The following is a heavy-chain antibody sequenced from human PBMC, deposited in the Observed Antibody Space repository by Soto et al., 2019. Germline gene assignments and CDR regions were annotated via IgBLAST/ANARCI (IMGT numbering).Heavy chain of an antibody. J-gene: IGHJ6*02. V-gene: IGHV4-39*01. D-gene: IGHD6-19*01. Sequence: PSETLSLTCTVSGGSISSSSYYWGWIRQPPGKGLEWIGSIYYSGSTYYNPSLKSRVTISVDTSKNQFSLKLSSVTAADTAVYYCARGWYYYYGMDVWGQGTTVTVS. CDR3: ARGWYYYYGMDV. CDR2: IYYSGST. CDR1: GGSISSSSYY.